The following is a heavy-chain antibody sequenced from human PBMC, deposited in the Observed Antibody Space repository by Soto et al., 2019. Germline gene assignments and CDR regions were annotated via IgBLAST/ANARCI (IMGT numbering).Heavy chain of an antibody. J-gene: IGHJ4*01. CDR2: VNHSGRT. V-gene: IGHV4-34*01. CDR3: ARTSRFEY. CDR1: CGSVSGYY. D-gene: IGHD6-6*01. Sequence: QVQLQQWGAGLLKPSETLSLTCAVYCGSVSGYYWSWIRQTPGKGLEWIGEVNHSGRTNYNPSLKSRITLSVDTSKNQFSLTLSSLTAADTAVYYCARTSRFEYWRHGTLVTVSS.